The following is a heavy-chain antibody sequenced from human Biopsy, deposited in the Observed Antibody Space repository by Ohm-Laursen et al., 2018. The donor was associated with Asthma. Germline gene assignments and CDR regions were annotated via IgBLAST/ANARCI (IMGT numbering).Heavy chain of an antibody. D-gene: IGHD2-21*01. CDR3: ARAGESDLVGGLDV. V-gene: IGHV3-30*03. CDR1: GFTFSTYG. Sequence: SLRLSCTASGFTFSTYGMHWVRQAPGKGLEWVAFIAWDGINSYYTDSVKGRFTISRDNSRNTLYLQKNSLRADDTAVYYCARAGESDLVGGLDVWGQGTTVIVS. J-gene: IGHJ6*02. CDR2: IAWDGINS.